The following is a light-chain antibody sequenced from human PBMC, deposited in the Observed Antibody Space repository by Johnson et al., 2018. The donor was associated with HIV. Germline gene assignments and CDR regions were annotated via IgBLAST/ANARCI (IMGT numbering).Light chain of an antibody. CDR1: VSNIESYF. CDR2: EDN. CDR3: GVWEASLSPHYV. V-gene: IGLV1-51*02. Sequence: QSVLTQPPSVSAAPGQTVNISCSGNVSNIESYFVSWYQQLPGAAPTLLIYEDNKRPSGIPDRFSGSKSGASATLGITGLQTGDEADYYCGVWEASLSPHYVFGTGTTITVL. J-gene: IGLJ1*01.